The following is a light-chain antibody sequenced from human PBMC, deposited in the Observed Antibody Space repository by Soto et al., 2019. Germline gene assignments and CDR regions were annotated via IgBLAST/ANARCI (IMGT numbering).Light chain of an antibody. CDR1: QSVSSN. Sequence: EIVMTQSPATLSVSPGERATLSCRASQSVSSNLAWYQQKPGQAPRLLIYGASTRATGIPARFSGSGSGTEFTLTISSLQSADFAVYYCHQYNKWPPYTFGQGTKLEIK. J-gene: IGKJ2*01. V-gene: IGKV3-15*01. CDR2: GAS. CDR3: HQYNKWPPYT.